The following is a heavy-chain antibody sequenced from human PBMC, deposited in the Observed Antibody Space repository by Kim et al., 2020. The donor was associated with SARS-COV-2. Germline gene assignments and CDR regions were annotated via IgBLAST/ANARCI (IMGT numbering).Heavy chain of an antibody. V-gene: IGHV3-9*01. CDR3: AKDTSAVSYYGMDV. J-gene: IGHJ6*02. Sequence: YPDSVKGRFTISRDNAKNSLYLRMNSLRAEDTALYYCAKDTSAVSYYGMDVWGQGTAVTVSS. D-gene: IGHD6-19*01.